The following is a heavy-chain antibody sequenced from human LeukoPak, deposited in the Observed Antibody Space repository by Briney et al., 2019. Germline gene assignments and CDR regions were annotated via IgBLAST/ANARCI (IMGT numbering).Heavy chain of an antibody. Sequence: GGSLRLSCAASGFTFSSYSMNWVRQAPGKGLEWVSSISSSSSYIYYADSVKGRFTISGDNSKNTLYLQMNSLRAEDTAVYYCARDRVFRAAAIFDYWGQGTLVTVSS. D-gene: IGHD6-13*01. CDR3: ARDRVFRAAAIFDY. V-gene: IGHV3-21*01. CDR1: GFTFSSYS. J-gene: IGHJ4*02. CDR2: ISSSSSYI.